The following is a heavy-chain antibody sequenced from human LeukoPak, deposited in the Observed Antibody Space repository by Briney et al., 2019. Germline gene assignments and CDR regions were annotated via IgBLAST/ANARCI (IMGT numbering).Heavy chain of an antibody. CDR3: VKSGGYYYMDA. J-gene: IGHJ6*03. CDR1: GCIFYDFS. V-gene: IGHV3-9*03. CDR2: ISWNSDNI. D-gene: IGHD2-15*01. Sequence: PGGSLRLACAAAGCIFYDFSMHWVRQVPGKGLEWVAVISWNSDNIDYADSVKGRFTISRNNDMNYLYLEMKSLRVDDMALYYCVKSGGYYYMDAWGEGTMVIVSS.